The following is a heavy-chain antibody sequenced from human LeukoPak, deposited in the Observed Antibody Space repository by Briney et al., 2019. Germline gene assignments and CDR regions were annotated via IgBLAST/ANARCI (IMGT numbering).Heavy chain of an antibody. CDR2: ISGSGGST. V-gene: IGHV3-23*01. CDR3: AKGWVHGYYDSSGYYEQPAFDI. D-gene: IGHD3-22*01. J-gene: IGHJ3*02. Sequence: PGGSLRLSCAASGFTFSSYSMNWVRQAPGKGLEWVSAISGSGGSTYYADSVKGRFTISRDNSKNTLYLQMNSLRAEDTAVYYCAKGWVHGYYDSSGYYEQPAFDIWGQGTMVTVSS. CDR1: GFTFSSYS.